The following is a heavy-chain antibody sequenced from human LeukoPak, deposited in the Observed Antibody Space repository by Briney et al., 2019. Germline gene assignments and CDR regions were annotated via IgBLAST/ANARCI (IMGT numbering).Heavy chain of an antibody. D-gene: IGHD2-2*01. CDR3: TRAVSSNHPPDS. Sequence: PGGSLRLSCAASGFTVSTNYMSWVRQAPGKGLEWVSLIYSGGSTYYADSVKGRFTISRDNSKNTRYFQMNSLRAEDTAVYYCTRAVSSNHPPDSWGQGTLVTVSS. CDR2: IYSGGST. J-gene: IGHJ4*02. V-gene: IGHV3-53*01. CDR1: GFTVSTNY.